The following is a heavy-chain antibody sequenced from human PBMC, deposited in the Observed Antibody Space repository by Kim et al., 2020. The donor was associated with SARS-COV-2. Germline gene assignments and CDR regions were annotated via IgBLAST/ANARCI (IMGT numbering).Heavy chain of an antibody. D-gene: IGHD6-13*01. J-gene: IGHJ4*02. V-gene: IGHV1-46*01. Sequence: QKFQGRVTMTRDTSTSTVYMELSSLGSEDTAVYYCARGVSYSSSWYSEFDYWGQGTLVTVSS. CDR3: ARGVSYSSSWYSEFDY.